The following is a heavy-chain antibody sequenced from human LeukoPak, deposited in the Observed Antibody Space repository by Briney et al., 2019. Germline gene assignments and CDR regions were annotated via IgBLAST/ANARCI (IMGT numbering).Heavy chain of an antibody. J-gene: IGHJ4*02. CDR3: AKGPLTEVAGTTWDY. CDR2: ISGSGGVT. CDR1: GLTFSKYA. V-gene: IGHV3-23*01. D-gene: IGHD6-19*01. Sequence: GGSLRLSCAVTGLTFSKYAMSWVRQAPGKGPEWVSDISGSGGVTHYADSVKGRFSISRDNSKNTLYLQMSSLRAEGTAVYYCAKGPLTEVAGTTWDYWGQGTLVIVSS.